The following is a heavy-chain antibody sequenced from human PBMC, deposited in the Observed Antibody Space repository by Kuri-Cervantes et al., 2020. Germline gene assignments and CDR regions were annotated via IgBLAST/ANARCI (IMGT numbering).Heavy chain of an antibody. CDR2: IKQDGSEK. CDR3: ARGGAFWSY. V-gene: IGHV3-7*04. Sequence: GESLKISCAASGFTFSTYSMNWVRQAPGKGLEWAANIKQDGSEKYYVDSVRGRFTISRDNAKNSLYLQMNSLRAEDTAVYYCARGGAFWSYWGQGTLVTVSS. CDR1: GFTFSTYS. D-gene: IGHD3-10*01. J-gene: IGHJ4*02.